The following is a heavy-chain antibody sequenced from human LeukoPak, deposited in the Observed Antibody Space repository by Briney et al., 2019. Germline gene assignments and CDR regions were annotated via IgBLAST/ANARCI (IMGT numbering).Heavy chain of an antibody. V-gene: IGHV3-23*01. Sequence: PGGSLRLSCAASGFTFSSYAMSWVRQAPGKGLEWVSAISGSGGSTYYADSVKGRFTISRDNSKNTLYLQMNSLRAEDTAVYYCAKDLGWLQLLDGLFDYWGQGTLVTVSS. J-gene: IGHJ4*02. D-gene: IGHD5-24*01. CDR3: AKDLGWLQLLDGLFDY. CDR2: ISGSGGST. CDR1: GFTFSSYA.